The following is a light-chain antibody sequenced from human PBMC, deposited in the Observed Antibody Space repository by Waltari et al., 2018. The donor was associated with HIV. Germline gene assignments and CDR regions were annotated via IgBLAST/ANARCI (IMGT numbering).Light chain of an antibody. CDR2: EVS. Sequence: QSALTQPASVSGSPGQSITISCTGTSSDVGSYNLVSWYQQYPGKAPKLMIYEVSKRPSGVSNRFSCSKSGNTASLTISGLQAEDEADYYCCSYAATSTFVFGTGTKVTVL. J-gene: IGLJ1*01. V-gene: IGLV2-23*02. CDR1: SSDVGSYNL. CDR3: CSYAATSTFV.